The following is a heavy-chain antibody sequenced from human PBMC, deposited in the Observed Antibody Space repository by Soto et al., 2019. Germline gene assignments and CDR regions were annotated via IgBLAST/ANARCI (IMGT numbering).Heavy chain of an antibody. J-gene: IGHJ4*02. CDR2: IYYSGST. CDR1: GGSISNNY. D-gene: IGHD4-17*01. CDR3: ARHPPYGPLDY. V-gene: IGHV4-39*01. Sequence: SETLSLTCTVSGGSISNNYWGWIRQPPGKGLEWIGNIYYSGSTYYNPSLKSRVTISGDTSKNQFSLRLTSVTAADTAVYYCARHPPYGPLDYWGQGTLVTVSS.